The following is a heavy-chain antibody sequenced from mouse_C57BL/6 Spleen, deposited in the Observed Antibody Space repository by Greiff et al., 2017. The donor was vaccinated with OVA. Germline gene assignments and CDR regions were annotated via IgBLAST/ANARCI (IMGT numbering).Heavy chain of an antibody. CDR3: ARQSVGSWFAY. CDR2: ISSGSSTI. J-gene: IGHJ3*01. Sequence: EVMLVESGGGLVKPGGSLKLSCAASGFTFSDYGMHWVRQAPEKGLEWVAYISSGSSTIYYADTVKGRFTISRDNAKNTLFLQMTSLRSEDTAMYYCARQSVGSWFAYWGQGTLVTVSA. V-gene: IGHV5-17*01. CDR1: GFTFSDYG.